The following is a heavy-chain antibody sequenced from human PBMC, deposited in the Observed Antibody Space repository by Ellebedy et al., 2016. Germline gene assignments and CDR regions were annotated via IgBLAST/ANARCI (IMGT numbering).Heavy chain of an antibody. Sequence: GGSLRLXCAASGFTFSSYAMSWVRQAPGKGLEWVSAISDSGNTYYADSVKGRFTISRDNSKNTLYLQMDSLRAEDTAIYYCAKNSFGELPYWGQGTLVTVSS. CDR2: ISDSGNT. D-gene: IGHD1-26*01. CDR1: GFTFSSYA. CDR3: AKNSFGELPY. V-gene: IGHV3-23*01. J-gene: IGHJ4*02.